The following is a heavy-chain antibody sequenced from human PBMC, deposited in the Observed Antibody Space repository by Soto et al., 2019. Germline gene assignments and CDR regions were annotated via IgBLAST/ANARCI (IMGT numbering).Heavy chain of an antibody. CDR1: GFTFSSYA. CDR2: ISYDGSNK. J-gene: IGHJ4*02. V-gene: IGHV3-30-3*01. D-gene: IGHD6-13*01. Sequence: GGSLRLSCAASGFTFSSYAMHWVRQAPGKGLEWVAVISYDGSNKYYADSVKGRFTISRDNAKNSLYLQMNSLRAEDTAVYYCARGAGSSWFFIWGQGTLVPVSS. CDR3: ARGAGSSWFFI.